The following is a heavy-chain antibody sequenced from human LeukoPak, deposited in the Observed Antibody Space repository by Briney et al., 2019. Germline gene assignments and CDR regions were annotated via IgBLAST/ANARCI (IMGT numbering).Heavy chain of an antibody. CDR3: AIRLGESGAY. Sequence: PSETLSLTCTVSGDSIRSSKYYWAWIRQSPGKTLEWIGSLYYGGSIFYNPSLKSRVTMSVDTSKNQFSMKLSSVTAADTAVYVCAIRLGESGAYWGQGTLATVSS. CDR1: GDSIRSSKYY. J-gene: IGHJ4*02. V-gene: IGHV4-39*01. D-gene: IGHD3-10*01. CDR2: LYYGGSI.